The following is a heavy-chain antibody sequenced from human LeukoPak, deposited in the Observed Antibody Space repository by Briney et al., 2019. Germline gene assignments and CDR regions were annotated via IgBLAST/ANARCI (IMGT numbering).Heavy chain of an antibody. CDR2: IWYDGSKQ. V-gene: IGHV3-33*01. CDR3: ARDDGTPYYYYGMDV. CDR1: GFTFSHYG. Sequence: GGSLRLSCAGSGFTFSHYGIYWVRQAPGKGLEWVAAIWYDGSKQLYRDAVKGRFTISRDDSKNTVFLQMTSLRAEDTAVYFCARDDGTPYYYYGMDVWGQGTTVTVSS. J-gene: IGHJ6*02.